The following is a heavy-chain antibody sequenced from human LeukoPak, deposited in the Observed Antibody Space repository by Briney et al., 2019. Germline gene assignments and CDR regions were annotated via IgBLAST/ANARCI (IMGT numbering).Heavy chain of an antibody. V-gene: IGHV4-31*03. CDR3: ARGGGWHLYGSSWYDPTYNWFDP. D-gene: IGHD6-13*01. Sequence: PSGTLSLTCTVSGGSISSGGYYWSWIRQHPGKGLEWIGYIYYSGSTYYNPSLKSRVTISVVTCKNQFSLKLSSVTPADTAVYYCARGGGWHLYGSSWYDPTYNWFDPWGQGTLVTVSS. CDR1: GGSISSGGYY. J-gene: IGHJ5*02. CDR2: IYYSGST.